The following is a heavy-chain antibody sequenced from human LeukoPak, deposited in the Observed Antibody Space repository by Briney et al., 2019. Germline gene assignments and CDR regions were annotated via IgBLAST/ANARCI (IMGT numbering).Heavy chain of an antibody. V-gene: IGHV4-4*09. CDR3: ARHHSSTPAAVYFDY. D-gene: IGHD2-2*01. Sequence: PSETLSLTCTVSGGSISSYYWSWIRQPPGKGLEWIGYIYTSGSTNYNPSLKSRVTISVDTSKNQFSLKLSSVTAADTAVYYCARHHSSTPAAVYFDYWGQGTLVTVSS. J-gene: IGHJ4*02. CDR2: IYTSGST. CDR1: GGSISSYY.